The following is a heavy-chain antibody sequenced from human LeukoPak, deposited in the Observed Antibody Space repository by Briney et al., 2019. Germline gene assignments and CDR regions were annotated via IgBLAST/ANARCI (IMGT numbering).Heavy chain of an antibody. Sequence: PSETLSLTCAVYGGSFSGYYWSWIRQPPGKGLEWIGYIYYSGSTNYNPSLKSRVTISVDTSKNQFSLKLSSVTAADTAVYYCASQKSVDTFDYWGQGTLVTVSS. CDR3: ASQKSVDTFDY. J-gene: IGHJ4*02. CDR1: GGSFSGYY. CDR2: IYYSGST. D-gene: IGHD5-18*01. V-gene: IGHV4-59*08.